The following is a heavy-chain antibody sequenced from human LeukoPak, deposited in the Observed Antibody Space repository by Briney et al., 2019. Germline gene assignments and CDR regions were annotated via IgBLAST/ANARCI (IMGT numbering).Heavy chain of an antibody. V-gene: IGHV3-7*04. CDR2: IKQGGSEK. J-gene: IGHJ4*02. D-gene: IGHD4-17*01. CDR3: ARDHDYGSDY. CDR1: GFTFSRYW. Sequence: PGGSLRLSCAASGFTFSRYWMSWVRQAPGKGLEWVANIKQGGSEKYYVDSVKGRFTISKDNAKNSLYLQMNSLRAEDTAVYYCARDHDYGSDYWGQGTLVTVSS.